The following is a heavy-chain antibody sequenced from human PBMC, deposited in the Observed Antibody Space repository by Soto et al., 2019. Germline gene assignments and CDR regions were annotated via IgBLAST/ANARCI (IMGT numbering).Heavy chain of an antibody. CDR1: GGSFSGYY. V-gene: IGHV4-34*01. Sequence: SETLSLTCAVYGGSFSGYYWSWIRQPPGKGLEWIGEINHSGSTNYNPSLKSRVTISVDTSKNQFSLKLSSVTAADTAVYYCARGFKYCTNGVCYINWFDPWGQGTLVTVSS. D-gene: IGHD2-8*01. CDR3: ARGFKYCTNGVCYINWFDP. J-gene: IGHJ5*02. CDR2: INHSGST.